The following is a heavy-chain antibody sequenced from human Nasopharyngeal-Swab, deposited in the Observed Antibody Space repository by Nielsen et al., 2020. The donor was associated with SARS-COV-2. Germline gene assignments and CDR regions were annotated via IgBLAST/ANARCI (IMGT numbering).Heavy chain of an antibody. CDR2: IYYSGST. CDR1: GGSIPYGGSS. V-gene: IGHV4-30-4*01. CDR3: ARRAMIGPLGSFDI. J-gene: IGHJ3*02. D-gene: IGHD3-22*01. Sequence: SETLSLTCSVSGGSIPYGGSSWTWIRQPPGKGLEWIGYIYYSGSTYYNPSLKSRVTISVDTSKNQFSLKLSSVTAADTAVYYCARRAMIGPLGSFDIWGQGTMVTVSS.